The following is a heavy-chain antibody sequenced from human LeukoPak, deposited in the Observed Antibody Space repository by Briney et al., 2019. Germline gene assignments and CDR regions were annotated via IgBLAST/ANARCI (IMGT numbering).Heavy chain of an antibody. V-gene: IGHV3-48*01. J-gene: IGHJ4*02. CDR3: ARPNYDFRSGYYIY. Sequence: GGSLRLSCAASGFTFSSYSMNWVRQAPGKGLEWVSYISSSSSTIYYADSVKGRFTISRDNAKNSLYLQMNSLRAEDTAVYYCARPNYDFRSGYYIYWGQGTLVTVSS. CDR2: ISSSSSTI. D-gene: IGHD3-3*01. CDR1: GFTFSSYS.